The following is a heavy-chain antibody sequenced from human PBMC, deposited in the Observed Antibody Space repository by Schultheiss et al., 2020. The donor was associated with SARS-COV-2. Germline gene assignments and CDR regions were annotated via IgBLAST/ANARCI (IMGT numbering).Heavy chain of an antibody. D-gene: IGHD6-19*01. V-gene: IGHV3-11*04. CDR3: ARDQAVAGMGGMDV. J-gene: IGHJ6*02. CDR2: ISSSGSTI. CDR1: GFTFSDYY. Sequence: GGSLRLSCAASGFTFSDYYMSWIRQAPGKGLEWVSYISSSGSTIYYADSVKCRFTISRDNSKNTLYLQMNSLRAEDTAVYYCARDQAVAGMGGMDVWGQGTTVTVSS.